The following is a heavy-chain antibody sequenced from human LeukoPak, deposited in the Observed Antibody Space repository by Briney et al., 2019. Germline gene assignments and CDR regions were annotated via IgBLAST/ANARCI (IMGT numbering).Heavy chain of an antibody. CDR2: VYYSGSS. CDR3: VGQFGSGSLIDY. V-gene: IGHV4-59*08. CDR1: GVSISNNY. Sequence: SETLSLTCTVSGVSISNNYWSWIRQPPGKGLEWIGYVYYSGSSNYSPSLKSRVTMSVDTSKNLFSLKLSSVTAADTAVYYRVGQFGSGSLIDYWGQGTLVTVSS. J-gene: IGHJ4*02. D-gene: IGHD3-10*01.